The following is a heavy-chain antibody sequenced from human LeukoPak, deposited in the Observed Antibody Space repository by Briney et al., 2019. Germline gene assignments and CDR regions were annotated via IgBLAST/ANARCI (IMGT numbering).Heavy chain of an antibody. J-gene: IGHJ4*02. CDR3: ARIEWAAAND. D-gene: IGHD6-13*01. V-gene: IGHV1-2*02. CDR2: INPNSGDT. CDR1: GYTFTGYY. Sequence: GASVKVSCKAPGYTFTGYYIHWVRQAPGQGLEWLGWINPNSGDTNYAQNFQGRVTMTRDTSVNTAYMGLSSLRSDDTAVYYCARIEWAAANDWGQGTLVTVSS.